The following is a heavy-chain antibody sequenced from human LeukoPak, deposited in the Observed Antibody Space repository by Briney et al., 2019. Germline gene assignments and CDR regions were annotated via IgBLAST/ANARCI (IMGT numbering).Heavy chain of an antibody. CDR2: IYYSGST. CDR1: GGSISSYY. CDR3: ARADPTTSSPPFDY. J-gene: IGHJ4*02. D-gene: IGHD4-11*01. V-gene: IGHV4-59*12. Sequence: PSETLSLTCTVSGGSISSYYWSWIRQPPGKGLEWIGYIYYSGSTNYNPSLKSRVTISVDTSKNQFSLKLSSVTAADTAVYYCARADPTTSSPPFDYWGQGTLVTVSS.